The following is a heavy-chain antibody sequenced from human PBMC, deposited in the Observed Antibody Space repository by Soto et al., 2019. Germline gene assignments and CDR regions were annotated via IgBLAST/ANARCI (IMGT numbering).Heavy chain of an antibody. CDR3: ARTYYYDSSGYYPPLYYFDY. J-gene: IGHJ4*02. CDR1: GGSISGGDYY. CDR2: IYYSGST. D-gene: IGHD3-22*01. V-gene: IGHV4-30-4*01. Sequence: SETLSLTCTVSGGSISGGDYYWSWIRQPPGKGLEWIGYIYYSGSTYYNPSLKSRVTISVDTSKNQFSLKLSSVTAADTAVYYCARTYYYDSSGYYPPLYYFDYWGQGTLVTVS.